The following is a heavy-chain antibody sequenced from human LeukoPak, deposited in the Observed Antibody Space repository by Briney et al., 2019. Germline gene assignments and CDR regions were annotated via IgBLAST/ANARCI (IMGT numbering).Heavy chain of an antibody. V-gene: IGHV1-46*01. CDR3: ARGFRRLRFLGDYMDV. D-gene: IGHD3-3*01. J-gene: IGHJ6*03. Sequence: GASVKVSCKASGYTFTSYYMHWVRQAPGQGLEWMGIINPSGGSTSYAQKFQGRVTMTRDMSTSTVYMELSSLRSEDTAVYYCARGFRRLRFLGDYMDVWGKGTTVTVSS. CDR2: INPSGGST. CDR1: GYTFTSYY.